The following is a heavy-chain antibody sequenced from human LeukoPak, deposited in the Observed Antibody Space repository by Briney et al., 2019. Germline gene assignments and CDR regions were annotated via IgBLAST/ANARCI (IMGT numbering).Heavy chain of an antibody. D-gene: IGHD3-22*01. CDR2: IYNSGST. CDR1: GGSISSGDYY. CDR3: ARGPFAYYYDSSGFS. V-gene: IGHV4-30-4*01. Sequence: SETLSLTCTVSGGSISSGDYYWSWIRQPPGKGLEWIGYIYNSGSTYYNPSLKSRVTISADTSKNQFSLKLSSVTAADTAVYYCARGPFAYYYDSSGFSWGQGTLVTVSS. J-gene: IGHJ5*02.